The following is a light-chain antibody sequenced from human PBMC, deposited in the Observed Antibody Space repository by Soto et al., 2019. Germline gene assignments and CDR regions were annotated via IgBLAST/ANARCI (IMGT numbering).Light chain of an antibody. CDR2: GTS. Sequence: EILMTQSPSTLSVSPGERATFSCRASQSVSSKSAWYQQKPGQAPRLLIYGTSIRATGIPARFSGSGSGTEFTLTISTLQYEDFSIYYCQHYNNWHPWTFGQGTKVDIK. CDR3: QHYNNWHPWT. CDR1: QSVSSK. J-gene: IGKJ1*01. V-gene: IGKV3-15*01.